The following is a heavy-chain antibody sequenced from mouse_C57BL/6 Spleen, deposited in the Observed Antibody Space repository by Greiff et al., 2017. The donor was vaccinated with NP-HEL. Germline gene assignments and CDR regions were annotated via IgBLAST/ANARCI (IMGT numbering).Heavy chain of an antibody. CDR2: IYPGDGDT. CDR3: ARTGHFDY. J-gene: IGHJ2*01. D-gene: IGHD4-1*01. V-gene: IGHV1-82*01. CDR1: GYAFSSSW. Sequence: VQRVESGPELVKPGASVKISCKASGYAFSSSWMNWVKQRPGKGLEWIGRIYPGDGDTNYNGKFKGKATLTADKSSSTAYMQLSSLTSEDSAVYFCARTGHFDYWGQGTTLTVSS.